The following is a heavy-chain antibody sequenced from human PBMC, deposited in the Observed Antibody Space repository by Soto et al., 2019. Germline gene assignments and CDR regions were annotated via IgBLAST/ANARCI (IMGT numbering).Heavy chain of an antibody. CDR3: AMGPVGYYIMDV. V-gene: IGHV3-30-3*01. D-gene: IGHD1-26*01. CDR1: GFTFSSYA. Sequence: QVQLVESGGGVVQPGRSLRLSCAASGFTFSSYAMHWVRQAPGKGLEWVAVISYDGSNKYYAESVKGRFTISRDKSRITLYLKTNSLRAELTAVYYCAMGPVGYYIMDVWGQRTTVTVS. CDR2: ISYDGSNK. J-gene: IGHJ6*02.